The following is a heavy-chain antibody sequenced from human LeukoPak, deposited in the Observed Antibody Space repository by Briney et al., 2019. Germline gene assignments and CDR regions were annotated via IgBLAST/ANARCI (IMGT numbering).Heavy chain of an antibody. Sequence: PSETLSLTCAVSGYSISSGYYWGWIRQPPGKGLEWIGYIYYSGSTYYNPSLKSRVTISVDTSKNQFSLKLSSVTAADTAVYYCARRYVRVTTRAAAGIDYWGQGTLVTVSS. J-gene: IGHJ4*02. CDR3: ARRYVRVTTRAAAGIDY. CDR2: IYYSGST. V-gene: IGHV4-38-2*01. CDR1: GYSISSGYY. D-gene: IGHD6-13*01.